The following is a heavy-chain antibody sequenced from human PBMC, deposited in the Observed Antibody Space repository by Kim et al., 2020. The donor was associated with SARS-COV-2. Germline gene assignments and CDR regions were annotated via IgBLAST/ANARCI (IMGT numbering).Heavy chain of an antibody. CDR3: ARDRITMVRGVIITGGHFDF. CDR1: GFTFSSYA. D-gene: IGHD3-10*01. CDR2: ISYDGSNK. V-gene: IGHV3-30*04. Sequence: GGSLRLSCAASGFTFSSYAMHWVRQAPGKGLEWVAVISYDGSNKYYADSVKGRFTISRDNSKNTLYLQMNSLRAEDTAVYYCARDRITMVRGVIITGGHFDFLGQGTLFTVSS. J-gene: IGHJ4*02.